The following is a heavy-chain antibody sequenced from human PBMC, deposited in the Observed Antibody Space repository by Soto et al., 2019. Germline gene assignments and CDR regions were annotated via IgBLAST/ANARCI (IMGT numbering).Heavy chain of an antibody. CDR3: ARVGYYDFWSGYQKPYYYYGMDV. CDR2: IWYDGSNK. CDR1: GFTFSSYG. D-gene: IGHD3-3*01. Sequence: QVQLVESGGGVVQPGRSLRLSCAASGFTFSSYGMHWVRQAPGKGLEWMAVIWYDGSNKYYADSVKGRFTISRDNSKNTLYLQMNSLRAEDTAVYYCARVGYYDFWSGYQKPYYYYGMDVWGQGTTVTVSS. J-gene: IGHJ6*02. V-gene: IGHV3-33*01.